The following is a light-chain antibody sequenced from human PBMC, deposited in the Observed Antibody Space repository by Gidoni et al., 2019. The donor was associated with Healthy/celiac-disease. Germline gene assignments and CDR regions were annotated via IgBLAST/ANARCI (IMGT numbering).Light chain of an antibody. CDR1: QSVLYSSNNKNY. J-gene: IGKJ1*01. CDR2: WAS. CDR3: QQYYSTPRT. Sequence: DIVMIQSPDSLAVSLGERATINCKSSQSVLYSSNNKNYLAWYQQKPGQPPKLLIYWASTRESGVPDRFSGRGSGTDFTLTISSLQAEDVAVYYCQQYYSTPRTFGQGTKVEIK. V-gene: IGKV4-1*01.